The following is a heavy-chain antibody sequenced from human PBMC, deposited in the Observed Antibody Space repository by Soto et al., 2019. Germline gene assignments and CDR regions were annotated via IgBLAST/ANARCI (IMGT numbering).Heavy chain of an antibody. V-gene: IGHV1-18*01. CDR1: GYTFTSYG. J-gene: IGHJ3*02. D-gene: IGHD2-15*01. Sequence: QVPLVQSGAEVKKPGASVKVSCKASGYTFTSYGISWVRQAPGQGLEWMGWISAYNGNTNYAQKLQGRVTMTTDTSTSTAYMELRSLRSDDTAVYYCARGRLACSGGSCYSGGWAFDIWGQGTMVTVSS. CDR2: ISAYNGNT. CDR3: ARGRLACSGGSCYSGGWAFDI.